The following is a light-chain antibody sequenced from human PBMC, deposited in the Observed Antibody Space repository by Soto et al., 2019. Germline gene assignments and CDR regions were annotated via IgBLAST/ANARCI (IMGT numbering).Light chain of an antibody. Sequence: EIVMTQSPATLSVSPGERVTLSCRASQSVSSNLAWYRQKVGQAPRLLIYDASNRVTGIPARFRGSGSGKDFTLTISSLEPDDFAVYYCQQRSNWQITFGQGTR. CDR3: QQRSNWQIT. V-gene: IGKV3-11*01. CDR2: DAS. J-gene: IGKJ5*01. CDR1: QSVSSN.